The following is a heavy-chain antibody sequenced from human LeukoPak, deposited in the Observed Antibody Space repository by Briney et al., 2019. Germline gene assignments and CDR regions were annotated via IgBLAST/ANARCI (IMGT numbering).Heavy chain of an antibody. CDR1: GGSISSSSYY. CDR3: ARSSRYFYGSGSYPEGHFDY. CDR2: IYYSGST. D-gene: IGHD3-10*01. J-gene: IGHJ4*02. Sequence: SETLSLTCTVSGGSISSSSYYWSWIRQPPGKGLEWIGYIYYSGSTNYNPSLKSRVTISVDTSKNQFSLKLSSVTAADTAVYYCARSSRYFYGSGSYPEGHFDYWGQGTLVTVSS. V-gene: IGHV4-61*01.